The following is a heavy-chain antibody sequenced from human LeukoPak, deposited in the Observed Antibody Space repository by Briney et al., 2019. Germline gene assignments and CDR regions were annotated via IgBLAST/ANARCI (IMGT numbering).Heavy chain of an antibody. J-gene: IGHJ4*02. Sequence: RQSLRPSCAASGFTFSSYWMTWVRQAPGKGLEWVATIKQDGSQKFYLDSVKGRFTISRDNAKESLFLQMNSLRAEDTAVYYCARHYDSTAYSLDYWGQGTLVTVSS. D-gene: IGHD3-22*01. V-gene: IGHV3-7*01. CDR3: ARHYDSTAYSLDY. CDR2: IKQDGSQK. CDR1: GFTFSSYW.